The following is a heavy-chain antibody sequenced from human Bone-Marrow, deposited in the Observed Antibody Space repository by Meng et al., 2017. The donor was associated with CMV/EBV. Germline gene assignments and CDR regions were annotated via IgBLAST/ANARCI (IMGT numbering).Heavy chain of an antibody. J-gene: IGHJ6*02. CDR1: GFTFSSYS. Sequence: GGSLRLSCAASGFTFSSYSMNWVRQAPGKGLEWVSSISSSSSYIYYADSVKGRFTISRDNAKNSLYLQMNSLRAEDTAVYYCARDQLQQWLVQTPYGMDVWGQGTTVTVSS. CDR2: ISSSSSYI. CDR3: ARDQLQQWLVQTPYGMDV. D-gene: IGHD6-19*01. V-gene: IGHV3-21*01.